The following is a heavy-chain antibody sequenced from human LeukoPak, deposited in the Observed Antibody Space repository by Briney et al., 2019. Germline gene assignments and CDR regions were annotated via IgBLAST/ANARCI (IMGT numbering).Heavy chain of an antibody. CDR1: GFTFSSHA. V-gene: IGHV3-30*04. J-gene: IGHJ4*02. D-gene: IGHD3-22*01. Sequence: GGSLRLSCAASGFTFSSHAMHWVRQAPGKGLDWVALISNDGSNKYYADSVKGRFSISRDNSRGTLYLQMNSLRAEDTAVYYCARDHYDSSGYLFDYWGQGTLVSVSS. CDR2: ISNDGSNK. CDR3: ARDHYDSSGYLFDY.